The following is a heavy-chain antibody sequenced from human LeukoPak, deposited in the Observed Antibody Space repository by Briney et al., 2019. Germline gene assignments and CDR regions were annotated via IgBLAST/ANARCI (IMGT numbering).Heavy chain of an antibody. CDR2: ISSSSSTI. CDR3: ARGEARITDPNWFDP. Sequence: GGSLRLSCAASGVTFRDYYMSWIGQAPGKGLDWFSYISSSSSTIYYADSVKGRFTISRDNAKNSLYLQMNSLRAEDTAVYYCARGEARITDPNWFDPWGQGTLVTVSS. CDR1: GVTFRDYY. J-gene: IGHJ5*02. D-gene: IGHD5-24*01. V-gene: IGHV3-11*01.